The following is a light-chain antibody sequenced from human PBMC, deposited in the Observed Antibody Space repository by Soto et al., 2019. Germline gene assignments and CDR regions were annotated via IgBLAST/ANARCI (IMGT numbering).Light chain of an antibody. Sequence: EIVLTQSPGTLSLSPGERATLSCRASQSVSRTYLAWYQQKPGQAPRLLIYGTSNRATGISDRFSGSGSGTDFTLTITRLEPEDFAVYYCQQYNNWPPLTFGGGTKVDIK. V-gene: IGKV3-20*01. CDR3: QQYNNWPPLT. CDR1: QSVSRTY. J-gene: IGKJ4*01. CDR2: GTS.